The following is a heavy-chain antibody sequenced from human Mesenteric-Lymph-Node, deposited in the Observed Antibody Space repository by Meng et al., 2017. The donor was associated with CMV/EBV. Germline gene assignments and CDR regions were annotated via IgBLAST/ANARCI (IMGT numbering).Heavy chain of an antibody. V-gene: IGHV3-21*01. D-gene: IGHD3-16*01. CDR1: GFTVSSNY. CDR3: ARVWALASDY. Sequence: GESLKISCAASGFTVSSNYMSWVRQAPGKGLEWVSSISSSSSYIYYADSVKGRFTISRDNAKNSLYLQMNSLRAEDTAVYYCARVWALASDYWGQGTLVTVSS. CDR2: ISSSSSYI. J-gene: IGHJ4*02.